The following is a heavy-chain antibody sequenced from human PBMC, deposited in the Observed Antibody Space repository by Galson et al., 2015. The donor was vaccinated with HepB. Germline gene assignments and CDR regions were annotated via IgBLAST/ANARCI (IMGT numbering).Heavy chain of an antibody. CDR3: ARDGDYVFSDGRDAFDI. CDR2: ISAYDGNT. CDR1: GYTFTSYG. Sequence: SVKVSCKASGYTFTSYGISWVRQAPGQGLEWMGWISAYDGNTNYAQKLQGRVTMTTDTSTSTAYMELMSLRSDDTAVYYCARDGDYVFSDGRDAFDIWGQGTTVTVSS. D-gene: IGHD4-17*01. J-gene: IGHJ3*02. V-gene: IGHV1-18*01.